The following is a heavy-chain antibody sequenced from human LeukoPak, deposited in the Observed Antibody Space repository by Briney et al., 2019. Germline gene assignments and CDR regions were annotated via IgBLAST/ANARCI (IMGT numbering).Heavy chain of an antibody. CDR2: IRTKAYGGTT. CDR3: TRSAGYRSGWYHDY. D-gene: IGHD6-19*01. V-gene: IGHV3-49*04. J-gene: IGHJ4*02. Sequence: SLRLSCTASGFAFGDYPMSWVRQAPGKGLEWVGFIRTKAYGGTTEYAASVKGRFTISRDDSKSIAYLQMNSLKTEDTAVYYCTRSAGYRSGWYHDYWGQGTLVTVSS. CDR1: GFAFGDYP.